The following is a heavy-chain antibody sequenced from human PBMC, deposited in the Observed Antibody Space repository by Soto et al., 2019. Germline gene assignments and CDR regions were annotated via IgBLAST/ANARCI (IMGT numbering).Heavy chain of an antibody. CDR2: INHRGSM. J-gene: IGHJ5*01. V-gene: IGHV4-34*01. Sequence: LSLTCAVFGGSFSDYYWNWIRQPPGKGLEWIGEINHRGSMNYNPSLKSRVNISVDTSREQFSLTLTSLTAADTATYYCARGGLGSYWNPIDLWGQGSLVTVSS. D-gene: IGHD3-10*01. CDR3: ARGGLGSYWNPIDL. CDR1: GGSFSDYY.